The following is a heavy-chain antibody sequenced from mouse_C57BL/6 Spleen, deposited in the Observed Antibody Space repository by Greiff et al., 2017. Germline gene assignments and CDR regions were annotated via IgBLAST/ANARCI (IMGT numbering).Heavy chain of an antibody. D-gene: IGHD1-1*01. CDR3: ARRGGSNWYFDV. CDR2: IDPSDSET. V-gene: IGHV1-52*01. Sequence: QVQLQQPGAELVRPGSSVKLSCKASGYTFTSYWMHWVKQRPIQGLEWIGNIDPSDSETHYNQKFKDKATLTVDKSSSTAYMQLSSLKSEDSAVYDCARRGGSNWYFDVWGTGTTVTVSS. CDR1: GYTFTSYW. J-gene: IGHJ1*03.